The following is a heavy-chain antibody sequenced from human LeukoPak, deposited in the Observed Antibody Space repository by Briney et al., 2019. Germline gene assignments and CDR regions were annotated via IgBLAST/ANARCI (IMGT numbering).Heavy chain of an antibody. CDR2: ISGSGGST. CDR3: AKDGYVVLPRLEH. Sequence: GGSLRLFCGASGFTFSSYAMSWVREARGKGREWVLAISGSGGSTYYADAVRGGFTISGDNSKNRLYLQMKSLRAGDAAVYYCAKDGYVVLPRLEHWRQGPQVPVSS. J-gene: IGHJ1*01. D-gene: IGHD2-21*01. V-gene: IGHV3-23*01. CDR1: GFTFSSYA.